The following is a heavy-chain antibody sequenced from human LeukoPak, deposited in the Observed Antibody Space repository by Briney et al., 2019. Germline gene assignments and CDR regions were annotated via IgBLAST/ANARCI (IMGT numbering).Heavy chain of an antibody. Sequence: GGSLRLSCAASGFTFSSYAMTWVRQAPGKGLEWVSGISDSGGSTYYADSVKGRFTISRDNAKTPLYLQMNSLRAEDTAVYYCANEWVWRDYSREGVGYFDYWGQGTLVTVSS. D-gene: IGHD3-16*01. CDR3: ANEWVWRDYSREGVGYFDY. CDR1: GFTFSSYA. J-gene: IGHJ4*02. CDR2: ISDSGGST. V-gene: IGHV3-23*01.